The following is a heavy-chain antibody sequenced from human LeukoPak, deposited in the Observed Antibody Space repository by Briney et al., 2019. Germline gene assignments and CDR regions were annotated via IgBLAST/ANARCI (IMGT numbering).Heavy chain of an antibody. CDR2: INPNSGGT. V-gene: IGHV1-2*06. CDR3: ARDVVPEANWFDP. CDR1: GYTFTGYY. J-gene: IGHJ5*02. Sequence: ASVKVSCKASGYTFTGYYMHWVRQAPGQGLEWMGRINPNSGGTNYAQKFQGRVTMTRDTSISTAYMELSRLRSDDTAVYYCARDVVPEANWFDPWGQGTLVTVSS. D-gene: IGHD2-2*01.